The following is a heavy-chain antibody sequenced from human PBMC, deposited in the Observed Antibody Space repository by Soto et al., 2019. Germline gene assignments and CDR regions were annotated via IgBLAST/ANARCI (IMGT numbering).Heavy chain of an antibody. CDR1: GGSISSLH. J-gene: IGHJ4*02. Sequence: QVQLQESGPGLVKPSETLSLTCTVSGGSISSLHWNWIRQPPGKGLEWIGYIYSSGTTNYNPSPKSRVTISVDTSSNQFSLRLRSVTAADAAVYYCASAPNGDYVLFKWGQGTLVTVSS. D-gene: IGHD4-17*01. V-gene: IGHV4-4*08. CDR2: IYSSGTT. CDR3: ASAPNGDYVLFK.